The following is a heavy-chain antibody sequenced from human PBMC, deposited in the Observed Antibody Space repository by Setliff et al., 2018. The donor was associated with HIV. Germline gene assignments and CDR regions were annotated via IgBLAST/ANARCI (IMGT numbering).Heavy chain of an antibody. D-gene: IGHD3-10*01. CDR1: GGRISNFA. Sequence: SVKVSCKASGGRISNFAISWVRQAPGQGLEWMGGIIPIFGTSDYSPKLQGRVTINADESTTTVYMELYSLTTEDTAMYYCARRGVPQQIDLDSWGHGTLVTVSS. CDR3: ARRGVPQQIDLDS. CDR2: IIPIFGTS. V-gene: IGHV1-69*13. J-gene: IGHJ5*01.